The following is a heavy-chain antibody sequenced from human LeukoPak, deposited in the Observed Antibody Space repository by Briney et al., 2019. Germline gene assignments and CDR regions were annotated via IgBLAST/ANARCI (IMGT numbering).Heavy chain of an antibody. CDR2: IYNSGIT. Sequence: PSETLSLTCTVSGGSISGYYWTWIRQLPGKGLEWIGYIYNSGITNYNPSLKSRVTESVDTSKNQFSLRLTSVTAADTAVYYCARSVPSLNYLFDSWGHGTLVTVSS. V-gene: IGHV4-59*08. D-gene: IGHD4-11*01. CDR1: GGSISGYY. J-gene: IGHJ5*01. CDR3: ARSVPSLNYLFDS.